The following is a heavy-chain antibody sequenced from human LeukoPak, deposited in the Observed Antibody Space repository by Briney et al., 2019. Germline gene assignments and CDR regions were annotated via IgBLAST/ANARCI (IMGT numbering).Heavy chain of an antibody. CDR1: GGFISSHY. V-gene: IGHV4-59*11. Sequence: ETLCLTRTVSGGFISSHYWRWILQPPGHRQEWIGYIYYSGSTNYKPPLNSRVTISLDTSKNQFSLKLSSVAAADTAVYYCARESDDIYAFDIWGQGTMVTVSS. CDR2: IYYSGST. CDR3: ARESDDIYAFDI. D-gene: IGHD3-9*01. J-gene: IGHJ3*02.